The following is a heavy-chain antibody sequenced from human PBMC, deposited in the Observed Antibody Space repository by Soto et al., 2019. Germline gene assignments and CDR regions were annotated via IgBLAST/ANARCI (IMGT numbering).Heavy chain of an antibody. D-gene: IGHD6-13*01. CDR3: ARDKSGSSWYGGRYYYYGMDV. V-gene: IGHV4-59*01. CDR1: GGSISSYY. CDR2: IYYSGST. J-gene: IGHJ6*02. Sequence: QVQLQESGPGLVKPSETLSLTCTVSGGSISSYYWSWIRQPPGKGLECIGYIYYSGSTNYNPSLKSRVTISVDTSKNQFSLKLSSVTAADTAVYYCARDKSGSSWYGGRYYYYGMDVWGQGTTVTVSS.